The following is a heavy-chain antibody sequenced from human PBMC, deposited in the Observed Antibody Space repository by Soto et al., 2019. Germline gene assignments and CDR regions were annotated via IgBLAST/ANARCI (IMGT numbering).Heavy chain of an antibody. Sequence: ASVKVSCKASGYTFTSYYMHWVRQAPGQGLEWMGIINPSGGSTSYAQKFQGRVTMTRDTSTSTVYMELRSLRSDDTAVYYCAREERRGYSYGYFDYWGQGTLVTVSS. CDR3: AREERRGYSYGYFDY. CDR1: GYTFTSYY. J-gene: IGHJ4*02. CDR2: INPSGGST. V-gene: IGHV1-46*01. D-gene: IGHD5-18*01.